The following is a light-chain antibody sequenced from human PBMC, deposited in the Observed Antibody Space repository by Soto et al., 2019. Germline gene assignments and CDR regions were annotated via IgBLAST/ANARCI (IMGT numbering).Light chain of an antibody. J-gene: IGLJ1*01. CDR2: GVS. CDR1: SSDVGGYNY. V-gene: IGLV2-14*01. CDR3: SSHTISSALQV. Sequence: PPASLSGSPGQTITISCTGTSSDVGGYNYVSWSQHHPGKAPKLMIFGVSNRPSGVSNRFSGSKSGNTASLTISGLHAEDEADYXCSSHTISSALQVFGSGTKVTV.